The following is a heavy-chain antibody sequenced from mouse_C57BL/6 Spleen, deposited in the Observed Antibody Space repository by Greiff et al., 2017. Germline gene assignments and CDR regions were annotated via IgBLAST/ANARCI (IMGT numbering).Heavy chain of an antibody. CDR3: ARYDGFLAMDY. Sequence: EVKLVESGGGLVQPGGSLSLSCAASGFTFTDYYMSWVRQPPGKALEWLGFIRNKANGYTTEYSASVKGRFTISRDNSQSILYLQMNALRAEDSATYYCARYDGFLAMDYGGQGTSVTVSS. CDR1: GFTFTDYY. CDR2: IRNKANGYTT. D-gene: IGHD2-3*01. J-gene: IGHJ4*01. V-gene: IGHV7-3*01.